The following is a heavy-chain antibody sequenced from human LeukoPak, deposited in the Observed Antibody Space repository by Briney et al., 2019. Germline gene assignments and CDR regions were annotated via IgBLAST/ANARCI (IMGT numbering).Heavy chain of an antibody. CDR2: IYYSGST. V-gene: IGHV4-39*01. Sequence: SETLSLTCSVSGGSISSYYWGWIRQPPGKGLEWIGTIYYSGSTYYNPSLKSRLTISVDTSKNQFSLKLSSMTAADTAVYYCARHQAFCGGDCYSPWFDPWGQGTLVTVSS. J-gene: IGHJ5*02. CDR3: ARHQAFCGGDCYSPWFDP. CDR1: GGSISSYY. D-gene: IGHD2-21*02.